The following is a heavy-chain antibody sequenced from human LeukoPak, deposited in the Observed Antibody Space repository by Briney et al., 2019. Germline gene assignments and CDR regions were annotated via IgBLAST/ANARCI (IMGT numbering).Heavy chain of an antibody. D-gene: IGHD6-13*01. CDR3: ARVSIAAAGGPYNWFDP. V-gene: IGHV4-39*07. CDR1: GGSISSSSYY. CDR2: IYYSGST. J-gene: IGHJ5*02. Sequence: SETLSLTCTVSGGSISSSSYYWGWIRQPPGKGLEWIGSIYYSGSTYYNPSLKSRVTISVDTSKNQFSLKLSSVTAADTAVYYCARVSIAAAGGPYNWFDPWGQGTLVTVSS.